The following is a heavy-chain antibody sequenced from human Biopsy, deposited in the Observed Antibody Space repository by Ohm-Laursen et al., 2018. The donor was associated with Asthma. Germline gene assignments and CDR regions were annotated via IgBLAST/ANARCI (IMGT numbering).Heavy chain of an antibody. V-gene: IGHV3-53*01. J-gene: IGHJ4*02. D-gene: IGHD3-22*01. Sequence: SLRLSCAASGFAVSRDHMFWVRQAPGKGREGVSVIYSGGTSHTADSVRGRFTISRDYSKNTLYLQMHSLRAEDTAVYYCARGDSSNWSHYYFDYWGQGTLVTVSS. CDR2: IYSGGTS. CDR3: ARGDSSNWSHYYFDY. CDR1: GFAVSRDH.